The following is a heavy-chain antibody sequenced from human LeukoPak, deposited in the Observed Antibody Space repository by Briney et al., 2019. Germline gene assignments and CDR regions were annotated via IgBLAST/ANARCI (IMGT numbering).Heavy chain of an antibody. V-gene: IGHV3-21*01. CDR1: GFTFSSYS. CDR3: ARDSSSVCAFDI. D-gene: IGHD6-6*01. CDR2: ISSSSSYI. Sequence: PGGSLRLSCTASGFTFSSYSMNWVRQAPGKGLEWVSSISSSSSYIYYADSVKGRFTISRDSAKNSLYLQMNSLRAEDTAVYYCARDSSSVCAFDIWGQGTMVTVSS. J-gene: IGHJ3*02.